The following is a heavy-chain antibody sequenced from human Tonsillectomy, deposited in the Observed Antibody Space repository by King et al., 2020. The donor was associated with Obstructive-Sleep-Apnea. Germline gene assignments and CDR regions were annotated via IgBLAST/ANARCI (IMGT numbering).Heavy chain of an antibody. V-gene: IGHV4-31*03. D-gene: IGHD2-15*01. J-gene: IGHJ4*02. Sequence: HVQLQESGPGLVKPSQTLSLTCTVSGGSISSGGYYWSWIRQHPGKGLEGMGYIYYSGSTYYNPSLKIRVTISVYTSKNQFSLKLSSVTAADTAVYYCARDTGCSGGSCYGYWGQGTLVTVSS. CDR2: IYYSGST. CDR1: GGSISSGGYY. CDR3: ARDTGCSGGSCYGY.